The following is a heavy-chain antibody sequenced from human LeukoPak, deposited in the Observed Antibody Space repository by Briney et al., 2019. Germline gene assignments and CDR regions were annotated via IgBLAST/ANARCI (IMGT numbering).Heavy chain of an antibody. CDR3: AKEDGGSYPRGSFDY. D-gene: IGHD1-26*01. V-gene: IGHV3-23*01. CDR1: GFPFYSYA. J-gene: IGHJ4*02. Sequence: GGSLELSCCASGFPFYSYALSWVRPAPGKGLEWVSAFSGSGGSTYYADSVKGRFTISRDNSKNTLYLQMNSLRAEDTAVYYCAKEDGGSYPRGSFDYWGQGTLVTVSS. CDR2: FSGSGGST.